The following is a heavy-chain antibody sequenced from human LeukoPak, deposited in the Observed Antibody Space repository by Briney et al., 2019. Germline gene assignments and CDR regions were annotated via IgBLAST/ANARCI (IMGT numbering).Heavy chain of an antibody. CDR2: IFYSGST. CDR3: AREGRGQQLTPIDY. CDR1: GGSISNTIYY. J-gene: IGHJ4*02. Sequence: SETLSLTCTVSGGSISNTIYYWGWIRQPPGKGLQWIGSIFYSGSTYYNPSPKSRVTISVDTSTNQFSLKVNSLTTADTAVYYCAREGRGQQLTPIDYWGPGALVTVSS. V-gene: IGHV4-39*07. D-gene: IGHD6-13*01.